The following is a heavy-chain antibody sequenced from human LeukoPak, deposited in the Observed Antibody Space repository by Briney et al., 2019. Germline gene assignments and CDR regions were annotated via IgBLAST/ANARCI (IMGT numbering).Heavy chain of an antibody. CDR2: ICGSGANT. V-gene: IGHV3-23*01. J-gene: IGHJ4*02. CDR3: ARGLYYYDSSGYDSRLDY. D-gene: IGHD3-22*01. Sequence: GGSLRLSCAASGFTFSSYAMSWARQAPGKGLEWVSTICGSGANTYYADSVRGRFTISRDNSRDALYLQMNSLRAEDTAAYYCARGLYYYDSSGYDSRLDYWGQGTLVTVSS. CDR1: GFTFSSYA.